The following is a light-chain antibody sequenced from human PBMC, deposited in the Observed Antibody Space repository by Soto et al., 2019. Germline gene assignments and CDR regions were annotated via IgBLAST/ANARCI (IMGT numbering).Light chain of an antibody. CDR1: QGMGNS. Sequence: DIQMTQSPTSLSASVGDSVTLACRPSQGMGNSSAWYQQKPGKVPKVLMNAASTLQSGFPSRFSGSRSGTDLTLTISSLQPEDVATYYCQQYYSYPTSTFGPGTRLEIK. CDR2: AAS. J-gene: IGKJ5*01. CDR3: QQYYSYPTST. V-gene: IGKV1-27*01.